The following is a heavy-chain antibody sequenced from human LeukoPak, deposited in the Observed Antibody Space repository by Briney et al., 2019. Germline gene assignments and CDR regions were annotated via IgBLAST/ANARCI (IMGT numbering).Heavy chain of an antibody. CDR3: ARGGGRGGPFDY. J-gene: IGHJ4*02. CDR2: ISSSSYI. V-gene: IGHV3-69-1*01. Sequence: PGGSLRLSCAASGFTFSNAWMTWVRQAPGKGLEWVSSISSSSYIYYADSVKGRFTISRDNAKNSLYLQMNSLRAEDTAVYYCARGGGRGGPFDYWGQGTLVTVSS. D-gene: IGHD3-16*01. CDR1: GFTFSNAW.